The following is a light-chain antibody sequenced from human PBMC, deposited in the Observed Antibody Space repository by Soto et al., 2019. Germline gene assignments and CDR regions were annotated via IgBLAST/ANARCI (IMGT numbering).Light chain of an antibody. CDR3: QQRYNWPRFS. CDR2: DAS. Sequence: EIVLTQSPATLSLSPGARATLSCRASQSLNNYLAWYQQKPGQAPRLLIYDASERATGVPARFSGSGSGTDFTLTISSLEPEDFGVYYCQQRYNWPRFSFGPGTKLDIK. CDR1: QSLNNY. J-gene: IGKJ3*01. V-gene: IGKV3-11*01.